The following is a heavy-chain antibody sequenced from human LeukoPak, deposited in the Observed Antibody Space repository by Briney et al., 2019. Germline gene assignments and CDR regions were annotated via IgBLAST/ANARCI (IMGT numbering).Heavy chain of an antibody. V-gene: IGHV3-43*02. J-gene: IGHJ4*02. CDR1: GFMFHDYA. CDR3: ASNYKGSGSYSYFDY. D-gene: IGHD3-10*01. CDR2: ISGDGGST. Sequence: GGSLGLSCAAPGFMFHDYAIHWVRQAPGKGLEWVSLISGDGGSTFYADSVKGRFTISRDNAKNSLYLQMRSLRDEDTAVYYCASNYKGSGSYSYFDYWGQGTLVTVSS.